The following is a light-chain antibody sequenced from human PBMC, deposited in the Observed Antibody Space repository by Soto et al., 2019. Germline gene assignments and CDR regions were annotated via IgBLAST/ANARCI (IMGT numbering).Light chain of an antibody. J-gene: IGKJ4*01. CDR2: GAS. V-gene: IGKV3-15*01. CDR1: QTVSTH. CDR3: QQYNTWPPLT. Sequence: EVVMTQSPATLSVPSGDRVTFSCRASQTVSTHVAWYQQKPGQPPRLLIYGASTRATGVPARFSGGGSGTEFTLTINSLESADFAVYYCQQYNTWPPLTFGGGTKVDIK.